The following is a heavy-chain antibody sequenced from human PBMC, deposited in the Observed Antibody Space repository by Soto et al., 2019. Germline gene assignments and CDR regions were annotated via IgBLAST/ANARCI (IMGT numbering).Heavy chain of an antibody. Sequence: QLQLQESGPGLVKPSETLSLTCTVSGDSIDTSSYCWGWIRQPPGKGPEWIGSVCYRGITYYNPSLKSRLTISVDTSKRQFSLKLSSVTAADTAVFYCARQGEHSSSYFFDSWGQGTLVTVSS. J-gene: IGHJ4*02. CDR3: ARQGEHSSSYFFDS. CDR1: GDSIDTSSYC. D-gene: IGHD6-6*01. V-gene: IGHV4-39*01. CDR2: VCYRGIT.